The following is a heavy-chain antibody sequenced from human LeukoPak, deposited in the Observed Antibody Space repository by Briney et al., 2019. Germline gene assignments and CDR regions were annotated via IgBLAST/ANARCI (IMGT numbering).Heavy chain of an antibody. J-gene: IGHJ4*02. D-gene: IGHD6-19*01. CDR3: ASWYSSGWYFDY. Sequence: KPSETLSLTCTVSGGSISSSSYYWGWIRQPPGKGLEWIGSIYYSGSTYYNPFLKSRVTISVDTSKNQFSLKLSSVTAADTAVYYCASWYSSGWYFDYWGQGTLVTVSS. V-gene: IGHV4-39*01. CDR2: IYYSGST. CDR1: GGSISSSSYY.